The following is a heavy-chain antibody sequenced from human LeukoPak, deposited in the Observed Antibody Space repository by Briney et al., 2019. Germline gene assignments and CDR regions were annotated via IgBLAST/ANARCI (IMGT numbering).Heavy chain of an antibody. CDR3: AKDISGINAFDI. CDR2: ISWNSGSI. D-gene: IGHD1-26*01. CDR1: GFTFDDYA. J-gene: IGHJ3*02. Sequence: GGSLRLSCAASGFTFDDYAMHWVRHAPGKGVEWVSGISWNSGSIRYADSLNGPFTISRDNPKNSLYLQMNSLRAEDTALYYCAKDISGINAFDIWGQGTMVTVSA. V-gene: IGHV3-9*01.